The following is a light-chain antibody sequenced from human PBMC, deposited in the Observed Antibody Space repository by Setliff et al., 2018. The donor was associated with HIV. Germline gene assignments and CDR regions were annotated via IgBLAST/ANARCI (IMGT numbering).Light chain of an antibody. CDR3: ATWDDSLNGRV. CDR2: STY. CDR1: NSNIGSNT. Sequence: QSVLTQPPSPSGTPGQRVTISCSGGNSNIGSNTVNWYQQLPGTAPKLLIYSTYQRPSGVPDRFSGSKSGTSASLAISGLQSEDEADYYCATWDDSLNGRVFGTGTKVTVL. J-gene: IGLJ1*01. V-gene: IGLV1-44*01.